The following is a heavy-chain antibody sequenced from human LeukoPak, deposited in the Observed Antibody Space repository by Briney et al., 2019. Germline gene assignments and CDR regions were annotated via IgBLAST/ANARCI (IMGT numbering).Heavy chain of an antibody. J-gene: IGHJ4*02. D-gene: IGHD2-2*01. CDR3: ARAGVVVPAAQVDY. V-gene: IGHV4-61*02. CDR2: IFPSGST. CDR1: GGSISSGSYY. Sequence: SQTLSLTCTVSGGSISSGSYYWSWIRQPAGKGLEYIGLIFPSGSTNYNPSLKSRLTISVDTSKNQFSLKLSSVTAADTAVYYCARAGVVVPAAQVDYWGQGTLVTVSS.